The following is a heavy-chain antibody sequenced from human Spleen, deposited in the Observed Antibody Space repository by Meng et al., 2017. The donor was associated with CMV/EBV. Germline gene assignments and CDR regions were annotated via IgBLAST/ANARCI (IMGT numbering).Heavy chain of an antibody. CDR1: GYTFTDYY. D-gene: IGHD5-24*01. CDR2: INPNSGGT. CDR3: ARERGGDGYNYNYYAYYNLDV. V-gene: IGHV1-2*02. J-gene: IGHJ6*03. Sequence: ASVKVSCKSSGYTFTDYYMHWVRQAPGQGLEWMGWINPNSGGTNYAQKFQGRVTMTRDTSISTAYMELSRLRSDDTAVYYCARERGGDGYNYNYYAYYNLDVWGQGTTVTVSS.